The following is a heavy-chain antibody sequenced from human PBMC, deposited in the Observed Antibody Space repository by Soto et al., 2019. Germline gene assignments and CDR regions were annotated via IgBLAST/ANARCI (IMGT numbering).Heavy chain of an antibody. D-gene: IGHD2-15*01. J-gene: IGHJ4*02. CDR1: GGSITTSLYY. V-gene: IGHV4-31*03. Sequence: NPSENLSLICTVSGGSITTSLYYWSWIRQLPGKGLEWIGHRYYSESTYYNPPPKSRVSISLDTSKNQCSLKLSFVIASDTAMYYCARTKCSGCSCYSWCLDYWGEGTPVTVSS. CDR2: RYYSEST. CDR3: ARTKCSGCSCYSWCLDY.